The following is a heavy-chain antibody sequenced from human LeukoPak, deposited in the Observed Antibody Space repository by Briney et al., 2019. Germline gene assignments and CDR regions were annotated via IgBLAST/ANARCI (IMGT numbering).Heavy chain of an antibody. CDR2: ISSRSATI. CDR3: ARERDDYDDPGPLDY. Sequence: GGSLRLSCAASGFTFSSYSMNWVRQAPGKGLEWVSYISSRSATIYYADSVKGRFTISRDNAKNSLYLQMNSLRAGDTAVYYCARERDDYDDPGPLDYWGQGTLVTVSS. V-gene: IGHV3-48*01. D-gene: IGHD4-17*01. J-gene: IGHJ4*02. CDR1: GFTFSSYS.